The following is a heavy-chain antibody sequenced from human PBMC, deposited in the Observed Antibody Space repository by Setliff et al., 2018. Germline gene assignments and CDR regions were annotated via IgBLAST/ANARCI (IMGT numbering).Heavy chain of an antibody. D-gene: IGHD6-13*01. CDR3: ARLDIAAANEDY. V-gene: IGHV1-8*01. CDR1: GYTFTSYD. CDR2: MNPNSGNT. J-gene: IGHJ4*02. Sequence: ASVKVSCKASGYTFTSYDINWVRQATGQGLEWMGWMNPNSGNTGYAQKFQGRVTMTRNTSISTAYMELSSLRSEDTAVYYSARLDIAAANEDYWGQGTLVTVSS.